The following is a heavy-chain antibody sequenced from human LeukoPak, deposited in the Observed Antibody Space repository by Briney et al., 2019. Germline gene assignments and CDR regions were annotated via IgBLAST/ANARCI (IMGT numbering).Heavy chain of an antibody. D-gene: IGHD1-1*01. CDR3: AKAGKTAWFDP. CDR1: GFTFSTHG. CDR2: ISYDGSKK. J-gene: IGHJ5*02. V-gene: IGHV3-30*18. Sequence: GGSLRLSCAASGFTFSTHGIHWVRQAPGKGLEWVAVISYDGSKKYYADSVRGRVTISRDNSKKVVYLQLNSLRVEDTASYYCAKAGKTAWFDPWGQGTLVTVSS.